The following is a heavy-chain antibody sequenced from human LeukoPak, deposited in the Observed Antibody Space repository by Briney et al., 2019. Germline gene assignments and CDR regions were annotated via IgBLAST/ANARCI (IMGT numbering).Heavy chain of an antibody. Sequence: GGSLRLSCAASGFTFSSYAMSWVRQAPGKGLEWVAVISYDGSNKYYADSVKGRFTISRDNSKNTLYLQMNSLRAEDTAVYYCAKDGVYWGQGTLVTVSS. CDR1: GFTFSSYA. CDR2: ISYDGSNK. CDR3: AKDGVY. J-gene: IGHJ4*02. V-gene: IGHV3-30*18. D-gene: IGHD3-16*01.